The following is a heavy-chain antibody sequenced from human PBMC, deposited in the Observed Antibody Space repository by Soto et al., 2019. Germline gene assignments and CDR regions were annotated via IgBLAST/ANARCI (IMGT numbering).Heavy chain of an antibody. D-gene: IGHD1-26*01. Sequence: QVQLLQSGAEEKKPGASVKVSCKASGYTFSSYAIHWVRQAPGQGLEWMGWINAGNGNTKYSQKFQGRVTITRDTAASTAYMELNSLRSEDTAVYYCARVDGTYWGQGTLVTVSS. CDR3: ARVDGTY. CDR2: INAGNGNT. CDR1: GYTFSSYA. J-gene: IGHJ4*02. V-gene: IGHV1-3*05.